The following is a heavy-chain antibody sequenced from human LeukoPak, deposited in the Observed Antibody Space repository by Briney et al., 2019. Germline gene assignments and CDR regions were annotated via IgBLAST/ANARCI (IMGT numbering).Heavy chain of an antibody. J-gene: IGHJ4*02. CDR3: ARLIRDGYNCCDY. CDR2: ISSSSSYI. V-gene: IGHV3-21*01. Sequence: GGSLRPSCAASGFTFSSYSMNWVRQAPRKGLEWVSSISSSSSYIYYADSVKGRFTISRDNAKNSLYLQMNSLRAEDTAVYYCARLIRDGYNCCDYSGEGTLVTVSS. D-gene: IGHD5-24*01. CDR1: GFTFSSYS.